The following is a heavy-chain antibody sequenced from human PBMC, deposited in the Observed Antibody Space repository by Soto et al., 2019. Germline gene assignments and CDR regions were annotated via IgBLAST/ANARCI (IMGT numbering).Heavy chain of an antibody. CDR3: ARGDGDRYDGNGYLGRH. CDR2: IKSDGNGT. D-gene: IGHD3-22*01. J-gene: IGHJ4*02. CDR1: GFTFSSYW. Sequence: EVQLVESGGGLVQPGVSLTLSCAASGFTFSSYWMHWVRQAPGKGLVWVSRIKSDGNGTYYADFVKGRLTISRDNAKNTLYPQMNSLRVEDTAVYFCARGDGDRYDGNGYLGRHWGQGTLVTVSS. V-gene: IGHV3-74*01.